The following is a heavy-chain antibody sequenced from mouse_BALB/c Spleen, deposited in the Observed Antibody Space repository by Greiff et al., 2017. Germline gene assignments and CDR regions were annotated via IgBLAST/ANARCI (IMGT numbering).Heavy chain of an antibody. CDR2: IRLKSNNYAT. J-gene: IGHJ3*01. CDR3: TRNDGYYVNWFAY. Sequence: EVKLEESGGGLVQPGGSMKLSCVASGFTFSNYWMNWVRQSPEKGLEWVAEIRLKSNNYATHYAESVKGRFTISRDDSKSSVYLQMNNLRAEDTGIYYCTRNDGYYVNWFAYWGQGTLVTVSA. D-gene: IGHD2-3*01. V-gene: IGHV6-6*02. CDR1: GFTFSNYW.